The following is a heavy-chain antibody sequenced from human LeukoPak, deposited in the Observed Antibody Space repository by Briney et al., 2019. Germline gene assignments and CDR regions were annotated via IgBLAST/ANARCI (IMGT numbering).Heavy chain of an antibody. CDR1: GGSISSGSYY. Sequence: SETLSLTCTVSGGSISSGSYYWSWIRQPAGKGLEWIGRIYTSGSTNYNPSLKSRVTISVDTSKNQFSLKLSSVTAADTAVYYCARERITMVRGVITAHLYFDYWGQGTLVTVSS. D-gene: IGHD3-10*01. CDR3: ARERITMVRGVITAHLYFDY. V-gene: IGHV4-61*02. J-gene: IGHJ4*02. CDR2: IYTSGST.